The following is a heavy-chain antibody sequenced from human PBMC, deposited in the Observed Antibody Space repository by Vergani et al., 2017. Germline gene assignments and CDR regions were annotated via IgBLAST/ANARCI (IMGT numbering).Heavy chain of an antibody. V-gene: IGHV4-31*03. J-gene: IGHJ5*02. CDR1: GGSIDGGGHY. Sequence: QVQLQESGPGLVKASQTLSLTCLVSGGSIDGGGHYWSWIRQFPGNGLEWIGYIYGTGSAYYNPSLRSRVSISVDTSENQVSLTLNSVTSADTAVYYCARGFFGGGFDPWGQGTLVTVSS. CDR3: ARGFFGGGFDP. CDR2: IYGTGSA. D-gene: IGHD3-16*01.